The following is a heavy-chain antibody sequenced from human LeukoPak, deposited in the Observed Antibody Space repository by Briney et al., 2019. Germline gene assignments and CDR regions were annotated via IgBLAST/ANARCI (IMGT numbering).Heavy chain of an antibody. CDR2: IRYDGSNK. Sequence: PGGSLRLSCAASGFTFRSYGMHWVRQAPGKGLEWVAFIRYDGSNKYYADSVKGRFTISRDNSKNTLYLQTNSLRAEDTAVYYCAKDLVVVPAAKYNWFDPWGQGTLVTVSS. CDR1: GFTFRSYG. V-gene: IGHV3-30*02. D-gene: IGHD2-2*01. CDR3: AKDLVVVPAAKYNWFDP. J-gene: IGHJ5*02.